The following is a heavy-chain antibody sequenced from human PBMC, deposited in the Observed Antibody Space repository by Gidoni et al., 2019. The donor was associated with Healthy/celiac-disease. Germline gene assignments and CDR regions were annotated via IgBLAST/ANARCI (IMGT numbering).Heavy chain of an antibody. Sequence: TASGFTFSSYAMSWVRQAPGKGLEWVSAISGSGGSTYYADSVKGRFTISRDNSKNTLYLQMNSLRAEDTAVYYCANLAYGGNSIDYWGQGTLVTVSS. D-gene: IGHD4-17*01. V-gene: IGHV3-23*01. CDR1: GFTFSSYA. J-gene: IGHJ4*02. CDR3: ANLAYGGNSIDY. CDR2: ISGSGGST.